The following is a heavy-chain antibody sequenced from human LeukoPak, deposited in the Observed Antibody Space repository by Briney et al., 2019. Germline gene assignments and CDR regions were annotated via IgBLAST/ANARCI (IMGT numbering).Heavy chain of an antibody. CDR3: ARQACSGGSCNDY. J-gene: IGHJ4*02. CDR2: IYHSGST. V-gene: IGHV4-38-2*01. D-gene: IGHD2-15*01. Sequence: SETLSLTCAVSGYSISSGYYWGWIRQPPGKGLEWIGSIYHSGSTYYNSSLKSRVTISAHTSKNQFSLKLSSVTAADTAVYYCARQACSGGSCNDYWGQGTLVTVSS. CDR1: GYSISSGYY.